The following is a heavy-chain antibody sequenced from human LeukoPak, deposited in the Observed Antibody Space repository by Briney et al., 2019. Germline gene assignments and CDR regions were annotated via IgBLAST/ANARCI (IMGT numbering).Heavy chain of an antibody. J-gene: IGHJ5*02. CDR3: ARARRRFDP. CDR1: GGSFSGYY. CDR2: INHSGST. V-gene: IGHV4-34*01. Sequence: PSETLSLTCAVYGGSFSGYYWSWIRQPPGKGLEWIGEINHSGSTNYNPSLKSRVTISVDTSKNQFSLKLSSVTAADTAVYYCARARRRFDPWGQGTLVTVFS.